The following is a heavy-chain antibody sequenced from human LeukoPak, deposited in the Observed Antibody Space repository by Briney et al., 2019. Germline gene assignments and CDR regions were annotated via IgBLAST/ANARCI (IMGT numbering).Heavy chain of an antibody. CDR1: GFTFNSYA. CDR2: LSGTGGNT. CDR3: ARVGPAAARDY. Sequence: GSLTLSCAASGFTFNSYAMSWVRQAPGKGLEWVSGLSGTGGNTYYADSVKGRFTISRDTSKNMMYLEMNSLRAEDTAIYYCARVGPAAARDYWGQRTLASDSS. D-gene: IGHD2-2*01. V-gene: IGHV3-23*01. J-gene: IGHJ4*02.